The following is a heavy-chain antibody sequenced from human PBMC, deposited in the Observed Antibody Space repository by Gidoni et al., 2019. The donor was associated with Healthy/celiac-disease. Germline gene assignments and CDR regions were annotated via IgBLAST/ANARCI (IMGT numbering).Heavy chain of an antibody. D-gene: IGHD2-15*01. V-gene: IGHV4-34*01. CDR1: GGSFSGYY. Sequence: QVQLQQWGAGLLKPSETLSLTCAVYGGSFSGYYWSWIRQPPGKGLEWIGEINHSGSTTYNPSLKSRVTISVDTSKNQFSLKLSSVTAADTAVYYCARGQGGWVVVAAHYYYGMDVWGQGTTVTVSS. CDR2: INHSGST. CDR3: ARGQGGWVVVAAHYYYGMDV. J-gene: IGHJ6*02.